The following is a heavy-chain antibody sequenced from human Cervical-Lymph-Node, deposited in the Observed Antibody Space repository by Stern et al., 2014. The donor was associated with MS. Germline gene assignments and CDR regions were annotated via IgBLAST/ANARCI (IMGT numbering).Heavy chain of an antibody. Sequence: MQLVESGGNVVQPGMSLRLSCAASGFTFSSYAMHWVRQAPGKGLEWVAVISHDGSNKYYADSVKGRFTISRDNSKNTLYLQMSSLRAEDTAVYYCAKDYYDFWSGYYTYYFDYWGQGTLVTVSS. CDR2: ISHDGSNK. CDR3: AKDYYDFWSGYYTYYFDY. J-gene: IGHJ4*02. D-gene: IGHD3-3*01. V-gene: IGHV3-30*18. CDR1: GFTFSSYA.